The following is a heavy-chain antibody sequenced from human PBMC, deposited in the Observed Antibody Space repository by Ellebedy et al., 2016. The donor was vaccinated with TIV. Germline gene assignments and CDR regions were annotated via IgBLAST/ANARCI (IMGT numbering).Heavy chain of an antibody. Sequence: GESLKISCAASRFTFSNYWMHWVRQAPGKGLVWVSRINSDGSSTSYADSVKGRFTISRDNAKNTLYLQMNSLRAEDTAVYYCARSRDGYNFIGDYWGQGTLVTVSS. V-gene: IGHV3-74*01. J-gene: IGHJ4*02. D-gene: IGHD5-24*01. CDR3: ARSRDGYNFIGDY. CDR1: RFTFSNYW. CDR2: INSDGSST.